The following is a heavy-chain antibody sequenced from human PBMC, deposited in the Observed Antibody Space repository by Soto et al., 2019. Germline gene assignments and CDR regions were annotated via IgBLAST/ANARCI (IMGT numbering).Heavy chain of an antibody. CDR1: GYSFSEFR. V-gene: IGHV1-2*02. Sequence: QVQLVQSGAEVKKPGASVKVSCKTSGYSFSEFRMHWVRQAPGQGLEWMGWVNPINGNTNYEQDFQGRVTMTRDASTKTVYMELSSLTSDDTSTVYCARENWHFDYWGQGPLITVSA. J-gene: IGHJ4*02. CDR2: VNPINGNT. CDR3: ARENWHFDY.